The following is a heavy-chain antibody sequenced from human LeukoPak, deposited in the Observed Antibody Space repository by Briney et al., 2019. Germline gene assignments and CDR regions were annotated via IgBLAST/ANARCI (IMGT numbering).Heavy chain of an antibody. CDR2: IRTTAEGAKYA. V-gene: IGHV3-48*02. J-gene: IGHJ4*02. Sequence: GGSLRLSCATSGYSFTDYPMNWVRQAPGKGLEWISNIRTTAEGAKYAYYADSVKGRVTISRDDGKNTLYLHMNSLRDDDTAVYYCATDQRYAFDYWGQGILVTVSS. D-gene: IGHD3-9*01. CDR3: ATDQRYAFDY. CDR1: GYSFTDYP.